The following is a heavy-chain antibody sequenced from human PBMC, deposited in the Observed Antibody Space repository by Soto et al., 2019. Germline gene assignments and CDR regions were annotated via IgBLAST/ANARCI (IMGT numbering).Heavy chain of an antibody. CDR3: GARGMTCDFLSGHQPFND. CDR1: SGSFTACF. Sequence: PWVTPSRTSSAHSGSFTACFSTWIRHSPGRGLEWIGEINHRGAATYNPSLRSRVTISIDTSKNHFSLTLRALTAAYTAVYYCGARGMTCDFLSGHQPFNDWCHGTLGTGAS. V-gene: IGHV4-34*01. J-gene: IGHJ4*01. CDR2: INHRGAA. D-gene: IGHD3-3*01.